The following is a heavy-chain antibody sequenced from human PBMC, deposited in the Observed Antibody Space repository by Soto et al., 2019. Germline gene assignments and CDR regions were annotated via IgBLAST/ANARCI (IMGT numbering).Heavy chain of an antibody. J-gene: IGHJ5*02. D-gene: IGHD6-19*01. V-gene: IGHV3-30*18. Sequence: QVHLVESGGGVVQPGRSLTISCVGSGFAFSTYGMHWVRQAPAKGLEWVALILYDGTDKYYADSVKGRFSISRDNSKQTLSLQMDSLRPEDTAVYYCAKDFGAWSDSWGQGTLVNVSS. CDR2: ILYDGTDK. CDR3: AKDFGAWSDS. CDR1: GFAFSTYG.